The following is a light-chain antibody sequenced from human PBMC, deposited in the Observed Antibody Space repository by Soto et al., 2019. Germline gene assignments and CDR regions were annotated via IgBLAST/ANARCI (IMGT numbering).Light chain of an antibody. CDR3: SSYAGSHIV. CDR1: SSDVGIHYF. J-gene: IGLJ1*01. Sequence: QSALTQPRSVSGSPGQSVTISCTGTSSDVGIHYFVSWYQHHPGKAPKLMIYDVSQRPSGVPDRFSSSKSGSTASLTISGLQAEDEADYYCSSYAGSHIVFGTGTKLTVL. CDR2: DVS. V-gene: IGLV2-11*01.